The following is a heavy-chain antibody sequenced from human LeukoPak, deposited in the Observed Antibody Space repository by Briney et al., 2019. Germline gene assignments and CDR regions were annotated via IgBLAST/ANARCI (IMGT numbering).Heavy chain of an antibody. Sequence: GASVKVSCKASGYTCTSYDINWGRQATGQGLEWMGWMNPNSGNTGYAQKFQGRVTMTRNTSISTAYMELSSLRSEDTAVYYCARDFPYYDILTGYRNYYYGMDVWGQGTTVTVSS. CDR1: GYTCTSYD. CDR2: MNPNSGNT. V-gene: IGHV1-8*01. CDR3: ARDFPYYDILTGYRNYYYGMDV. J-gene: IGHJ6*02. D-gene: IGHD3-9*01.